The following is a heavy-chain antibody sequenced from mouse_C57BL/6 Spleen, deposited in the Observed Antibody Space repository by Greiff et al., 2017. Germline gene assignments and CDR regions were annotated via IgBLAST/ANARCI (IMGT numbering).Heavy chain of an antibody. J-gene: IGHJ2*01. CDR3: ARAYYDYDFDY. CDR1: GYTFTSYW. Sequence: VQLQQPGAELVKPGASVKLSCKASGYTFTSYWMHWVKQRPGQGLEWIGMIHLNSGSTNYNEKFKSKATLTVDKSSSTAYMQLSSLTSEDSAVYYCARAYYDYDFDYWGQGTTLTVSS. D-gene: IGHD2-4*01. CDR2: IHLNSGST. V-gene: IGHV1-64*01.